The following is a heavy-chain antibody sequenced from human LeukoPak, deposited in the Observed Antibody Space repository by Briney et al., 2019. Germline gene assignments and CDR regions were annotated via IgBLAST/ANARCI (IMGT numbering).Heavy chain of an antibody. V-gene: IGHV4-34*01. D-gene: IGHD1-14*01. CDR2: INHSGST. CDR1: GGSFSGYY. Sequence: SETLSLTCAVYGGSFSGYYWSWIRQPPGKGLEWIGEINHSGSTNYNPSLKSRVTTSVDTSKNQFSLKLSSVTAADTAVYYCARGFRSTPGPWGQGTLVTVSS. J-gene: IGHJ5*02. CDR3: ARGFRSTPGP.